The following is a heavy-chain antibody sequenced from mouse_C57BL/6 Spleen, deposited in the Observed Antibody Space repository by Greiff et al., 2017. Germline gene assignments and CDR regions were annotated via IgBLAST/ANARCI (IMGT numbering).Heavy chain of an antibody. J-gene: IGHJ2*01. CDR1: GYTFTDYE. Sequence: VQLQQSGAELVRPGASVTLSCKASGYTFTDYEMHWVKQTPVHGLEWIGAIDPEPGGTAYNQKFKGKAILTADKSSSTAYMELRSLTSEDSAVYYCTRSLITTVVATPFDYWGQGTTLTVSS. D-gene: IGHD1-1*01. CDR3: TRSLITTVVATPFDY. CDR2: IDPEPGGT. V-gene: IGHV1-15*01.